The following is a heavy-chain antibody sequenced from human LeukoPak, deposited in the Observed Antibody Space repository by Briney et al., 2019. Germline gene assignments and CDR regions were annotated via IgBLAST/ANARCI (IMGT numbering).Heavy chain of an antibody. Sequence: PSETLSLTCTVSGGSISSSSYYWGWIRQPPGKGLEWIGSIYYSGSTYYNPSLKSRVTISVDTSKNQFSLKLSSVTAADTAVYYCASQGFSAAAGRGTENWFDPWGQGTLVTVSS. CDR1: GGSISSSSYY. CDR2: IYYSGST. V-gene: IGHV4-39*07. D-gene: IGHD6-13*01. CDR3: ASQGFSAAAGRGTENWFDP. J-gene: IGHJ5*02.